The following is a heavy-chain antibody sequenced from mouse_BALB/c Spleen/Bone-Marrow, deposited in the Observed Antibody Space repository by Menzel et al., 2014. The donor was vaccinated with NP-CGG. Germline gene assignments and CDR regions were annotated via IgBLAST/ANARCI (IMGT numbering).Heavy chain of an antibody. Sequence: EVHLVESGAELVKPGASVKLSCTASGFNIKDTYMHWVKQRPEQGLEWIGRIGPANGDTKYDPKFQGKATITADTSSNTAYLQLSSLTSEDTAVYYCARFAYWGQGTLVTVSA. CDR3: ARFAY. CDR2: IGPANGDT. J-gene: IGHJ3*01. V-gene: IGHV14-3*02. CDR1: GFNIKDTY.